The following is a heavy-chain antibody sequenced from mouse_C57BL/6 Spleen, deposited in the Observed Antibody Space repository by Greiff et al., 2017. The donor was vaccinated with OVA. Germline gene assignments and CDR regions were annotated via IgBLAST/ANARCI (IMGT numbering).Heavy chain of an antibody. CDR3: ARGELRAWFAY. V-gene: IGHV3-6*01. Sequence: EVKVEESGPGLVKPSQSLSLTCSVTGYSITSGYYWNWIRQFPGNKLEWMGYISYDGSNNYNPSLKNRISITRDTSKNQFFLKLNSVTTEDTATYYCARGELRAWFAYWGQGTLVTVSA. CDR1: GYSITSGYY. J-gene: IGHJ3*01. D-gene: IGHD1-1*01. CDR2: ISYDGSN.